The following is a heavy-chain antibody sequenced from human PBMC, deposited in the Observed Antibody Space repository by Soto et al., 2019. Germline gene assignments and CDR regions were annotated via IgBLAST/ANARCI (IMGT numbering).Heavy chain of an antibody. J-gene: IGHJ4*02. CDR2: ISWDGGST. D-gene: IGHD1-26*01. V-gene: IGHV3-43*01. CDR3: AKDSRVGATTSCPPDY. Sequence: GGSLRLSCAASGCTFDDYTMHWVRQAPGKGLEWVSLISWDGGSTYYADSVKGRFTISRDNSKNSLYLQMNSLRTEDTALYYCAKDSRVGATTSCPPDYWGQGTLVTVSS. CDR1: GCTFDDYT.